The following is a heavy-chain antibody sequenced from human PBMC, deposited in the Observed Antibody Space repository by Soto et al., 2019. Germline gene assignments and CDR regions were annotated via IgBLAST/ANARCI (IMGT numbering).Heavy chain of an antibody. V-gene: IGHV1-69*01. CDR1: GGPFISHA. CDR2: IIPFFKAA. Sequence: XSVNGSCTAFGGPFISHASSWVRQAPGQGLEWMGVIIPFFKAANYAQKFQCRVTITADDSTSTAYMDLYSLRSEDTAVYYCARDVPLNYYDGTFSYYAMDVPGQGTTVTVSS. CDR3: ARDVPLNYYDGTFSYYAMDV. D-gene: IGHD3-16*01. J-gene: IGHJ6*02.